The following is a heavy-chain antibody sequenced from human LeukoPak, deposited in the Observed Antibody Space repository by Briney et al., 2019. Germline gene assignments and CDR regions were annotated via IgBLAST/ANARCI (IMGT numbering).Heavy chain of an antibody. Sequence: GGSLRLSCAASGFTFSSYGMHWVRQAPGKGLEGVADISYDGSNKYYADSVKGRFTISRDKSKNTLYLQTSRLRAEDTAVYYCAKDRKVVVVAATFDYWGEGTLVTVSS. CDR1: GFTFSSYG. J-gene: IGHJ4*02. CDR3: AKDRKVVVVAATFDY. V-gene: IGHV3-30*18. CDR2: ISYDGSNK. D-gene: IGHD2-15*01.